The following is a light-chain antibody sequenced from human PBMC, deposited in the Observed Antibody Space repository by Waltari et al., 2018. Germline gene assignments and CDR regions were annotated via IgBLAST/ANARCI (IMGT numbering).Light chain of an antibody. J-gene: IGLJ2*01. V-gene: IGLV2-23*02. CDR2: EVY. Sequence: QSALTQPASVSASAGQSITISCTGTSRDVGASTLISWYQQYPGKAPTLMIYEVYKRPSGVSDRFSGSKSDNTASLTISGLQAEDEADYYCCSYAGRSTLVFGGGTKLTVL. CDR3: CSYAGRSTLV. CDR1: SRDVGASTL.